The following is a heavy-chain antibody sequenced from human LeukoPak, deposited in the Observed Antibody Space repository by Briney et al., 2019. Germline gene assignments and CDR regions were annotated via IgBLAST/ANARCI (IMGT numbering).Heavy chain of an antibody. D-gene: IGHD3-10*01. CDR1: GFTFSSYD. CDR2: ISAAGGST. J-gene: IGHJ4*02. V-gene: IGHV3-23*01. Sequence: GGSLRLSCAASGFTFSSYDMSWVRQAPGKGLEWVSSISAAGGSTYYADSVKGRFTISRDNSINTLYLQMNSLRAEDTAVYYCAKIALVTGSGNWGQGTLVTVSS. CDR3: AKIALVTGSGN.